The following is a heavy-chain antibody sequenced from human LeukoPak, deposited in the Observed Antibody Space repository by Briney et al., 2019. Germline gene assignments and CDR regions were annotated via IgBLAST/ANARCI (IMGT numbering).Heavy chain of an antibody. Sequence: GGSLRLSCVASGFTVSNHWMSWVRQAPGKGLEWVANIKQGRGQQYYVDSVKGRFTISRDNSKNTLYLQMNSLRAEDTAVYYCAKGGTMVRGVDCFDYWGQGTLVTVSS. CDR3: AKGGTMVRGVDCFDY. CDR1: GFTVSNHW. D-gene: IGHD3-10*01. V-gene: IGHV3-7*03. J-gene: IGHJ4*02. CDR2: IKQGRGQQ.